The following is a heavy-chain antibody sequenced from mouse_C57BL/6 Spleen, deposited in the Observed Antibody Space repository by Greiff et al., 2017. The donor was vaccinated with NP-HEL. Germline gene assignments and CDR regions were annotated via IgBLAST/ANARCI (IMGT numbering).Heavy chain of an antibody. CDR1: GYTFTDYY. CDR2: INPNNGGT. CDR3: ARGEYYGSSYLTFYYAMDY. V-gene: IGHV1-26*01. D-gene: IGHD1-1*01. Sequence: EVQLQQSGPELVKPGASVKISCKASGYTFTDYYMNWVKQSHGKSLEWIGDINPNNGGTSYNQKFKGKATLTVDKSSSKAYMELRSLTSEDSAVYYCARGEYYGSSYLTFYYAMDYWGQGTSVTVSS. J-gene: IGHJ4*01.